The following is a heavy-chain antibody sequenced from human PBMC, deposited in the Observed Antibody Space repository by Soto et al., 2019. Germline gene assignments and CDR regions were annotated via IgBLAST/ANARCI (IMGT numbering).Heavy chain of an antibody. V-gene: IGHV3-9*03. CDR1: GFTFDDYA. CDR3: AKDRLSSGYYYFDY. Sequence: GGSMRLSCAASGFTFDDYAMHWVRQAPGNGLESVSGISWNRGSIGYAACVKGRFTFSRANAKNSLYLQMNLLRADDLALYYCAKDRLSSGYYYFDYWGQGALVTVSS. D-gene: IGHD3-22*01. J-gene: IGHJ4*02. CDR2: ISWNRGSI.